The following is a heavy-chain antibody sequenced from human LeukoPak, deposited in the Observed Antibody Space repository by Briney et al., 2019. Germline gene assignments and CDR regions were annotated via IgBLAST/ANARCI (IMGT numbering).Heavy chain of an antibody. CDR3: ARSGRNSEYYYDGSGYREKLDY. D-gene: IGHD3-22*01. V-gene: IGHV1-46*01. Sequence: ASVKVSCKASGYTFTSYYMHWVRQAPGQGLQWMGIINPSGGSTSYAQKFQGRVTMTRDTSTSTVYMELSSLRSEDTAVYYCARSGRNSEYYYDGSGYREKLDYWGQGTLVTVSS. J-gene: IGHJ4*02. CDR1: GYTFTSYY. CDR2: INPSGGST.